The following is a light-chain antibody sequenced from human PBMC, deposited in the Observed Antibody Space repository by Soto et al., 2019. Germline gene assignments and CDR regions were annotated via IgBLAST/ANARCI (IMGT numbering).Light chain of an antibody. CDR2: GAS. CDR3: QQYNNWLIT. Sequence: EIVMTQSPATLSVSPGERATLSCRASQSVSSNLAWYQQKPGQAPRLLIYGASTRSTGIPARFSGSGSGTELTLTLSSLQSEDFAVYYCQQYNNWLITFGQGTRLEIK. CDR1: QSVSSN. V-gene: IGKV3-15*01. J-gene: IGKJ5*01.